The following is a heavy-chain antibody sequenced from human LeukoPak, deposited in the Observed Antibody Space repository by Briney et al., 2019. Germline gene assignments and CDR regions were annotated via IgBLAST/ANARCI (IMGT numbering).Heavy chain of an antibody. D-gene: IGHD5-24*01. CDR1: GFTFSSYA. Sequence: GGSLRLSCAASGFTFSSYAMSWVRQAPGKGLEWVSAISGSGGSTYYADSVKARFTISRDNSKNTLYLQMNSLRAEDTAVYYCAKGEAGEMATISDYWGQGTLVTVSS. V-gene: IGHV3-23*01. CDR3: AKGEAGEMATISDY. J-gene: IGHJ4*02. CDR2: ISGSGGST.